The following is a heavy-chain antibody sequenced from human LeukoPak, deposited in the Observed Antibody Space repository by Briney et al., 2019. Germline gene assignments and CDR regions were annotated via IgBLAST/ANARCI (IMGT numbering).Heavy chain of an antibody. CDR2: IHTSGNT. V-gene: IGHV4-4*07. CDR3: AREGSATARPFVSNDY. J-gene: IGHJ4*02. D-gene: IGHD6-6*01. Sequence: SETLSLTCTVSGGSISSYYWSWIRPPAGKGLEWMGRIHTSGNTDDNPSLKHRVSMSVDTSKNHFSLKVRSVTVADTAVYYCAREGSATARPFVSNDYWGQGILVTVSS. CDR1: GGSISSYY.